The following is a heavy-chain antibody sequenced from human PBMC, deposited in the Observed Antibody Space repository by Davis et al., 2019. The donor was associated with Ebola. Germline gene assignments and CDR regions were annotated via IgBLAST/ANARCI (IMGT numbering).Heavy chain of an antibody. V-gene: IGHV3-64*01. J-gene: IGHJ6*02. CDR1: GFTFSSYA. CDR3: ARPGRYCSGGSCYGYYYGMDV. CDR2: ISSNGGST. Sequence: GESLKISCAASGFTFSSYAMHWVRQAPGKGLEYVSAISSNGGSTYYANSVKGRFTISRDNSKNTLYLQMGSLRAEDMAVYYCARPGRYCSGGSCYGYYYGMDVWGQGTTVIVSS. D-gene: IGHD2-15*01.